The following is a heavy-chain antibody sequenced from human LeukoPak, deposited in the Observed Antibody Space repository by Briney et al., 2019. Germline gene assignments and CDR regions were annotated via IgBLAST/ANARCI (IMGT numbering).Heavy chain of an antibody. CDR1: GFTFSSYA. J-gene: IGHJ4*02. CDR3: AKDSTVITMIVPKAFDY. D-gene: IGHD3-22*01. Sequence: PGGSLRLSCAASGFTFSSYAMSWVRQAPGKRLEWVSAISGSGGSTYYADSVKGRFTISRDNSKNTLYLQMNSLRAEDTAVYYCAKDSTVITMIVPKAFDYWGQGTLVTVSS. CDR2: ISGSGGST. V-gene: IGHV3-23*01.